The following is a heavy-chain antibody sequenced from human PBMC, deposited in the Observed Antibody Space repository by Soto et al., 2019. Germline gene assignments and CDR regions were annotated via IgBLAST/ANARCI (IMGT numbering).Heavy chain of an antibody. CDR3: AKVGDYDFWSGYPYFDY. J-gene: IGHJ4*02. D-gene: IGHD3-3*01. V-gene: IGHV3-23*01. Sequence: EVQLLESGGGLVQPGGSLRLSCVASGFTFNSYAMSWVRQAPGKGLEWVSGVSGSGDSTYYADSVKGRFTISRDNSKNTVYLQISGLRAEDTATYYCAKVGDYDFWSGYPYFDYWGQGTLVTVSS. CDR2: VSGSGDST. CDR1: GFTFNSYA.